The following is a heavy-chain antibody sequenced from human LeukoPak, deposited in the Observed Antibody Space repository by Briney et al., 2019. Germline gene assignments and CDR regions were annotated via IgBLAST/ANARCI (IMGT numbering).Heavy chain of an antibody. D-gene: IGHD2-2*01. V-gene: IGHV1-69*04. CDR1: GGTFSSYA. J-gene: IGHJ3*02. Sequence: SVKVSCKASGGTFSSYAISWVRQAPGQGLEWMGRIIPILGIANYAQKFQGRVTITADESTSTAYMELSSLRSEDTAVYYCASPGGGHIVVVPAAMGAFDIWGQGTMVTVSS. CDR2: IIPILGIA. CDR3: ASPGGGHIVVVPAAMGAFDI.